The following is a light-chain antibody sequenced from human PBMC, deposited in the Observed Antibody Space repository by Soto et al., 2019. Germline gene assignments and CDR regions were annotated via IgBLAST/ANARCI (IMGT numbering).Light chain of an antibody. J-gene: IGKJ1*01. CDR1: QSVSRSY. Sequence: EIVLTQSPGTLSLSPGERATLSCRASQSVSRSYLAWYQQKPGQAPRLLIYADSNRATGIPARFSGSGSGTDFTLTISSLEPEDFAVYYCQQHSSWPMTFGQGTKVDIK. V-gene: IGKV3D-20*02. CDR3: QQHSSWPMT. CDR2: ADS.